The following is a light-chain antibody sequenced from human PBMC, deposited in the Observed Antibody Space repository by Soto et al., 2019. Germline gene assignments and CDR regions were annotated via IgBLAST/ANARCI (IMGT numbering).Light chain of an antibody. CDR2: DVS. Sequence: QSALTQPRSVSGSPGQSVTISCTGTSSDVGNYNYVSWYQQHPGKAPKVMIFDVSKRPSRVPDRFSGSKSGNTASLTISGLQADDEADYYCCSYAGNYIYVFGSGTKVTVL. V-gene: IGLV2-11*01. CDR1: SSDVGNYNY. CDR3: CSYAGNYIYV. J-gene: IGLJ1*01.